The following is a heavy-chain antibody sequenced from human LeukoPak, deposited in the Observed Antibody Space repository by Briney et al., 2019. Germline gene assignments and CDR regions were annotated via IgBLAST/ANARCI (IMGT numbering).Heavy chain of an antibody. Sequence: SETLSLTCTVAGGSISRGDYYWSWIRQTPGKGLEWIGYIYYSGATYYNPSLKRRLTISVDTSKNQFYLKLTSVTAADTAVYYCARDVGGGNWFNRWSQGTLVTVSS. CDR2: IYYSGAT. D-gene: IGHD2-15*01. V-gene: IGHV4-30-4*01. CDR3: ARDVGGGNWFNR. CDR1: GGSISRGDYY. J-gene: IGHJ5*02.